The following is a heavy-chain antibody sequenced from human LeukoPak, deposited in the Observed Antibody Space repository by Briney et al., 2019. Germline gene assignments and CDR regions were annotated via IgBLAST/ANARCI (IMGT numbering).Heavy chain of an antibody. CDR2: IWYDGSNK. J-gene: IGHJ4*02. D-gene: IGHD3-16*01. V-gene: IGHV3-30*02. Sequence: GGSLRLSCAASGFSFSAYGMHWVRQAPGKGLEWVAYIWYDGSNKEYANFVKGRFTISRDTSKSTVNLQMNSLRPEDTAVYYCARDLLGLPHKYFGSWGQGTLVTVSS. CDR3: ARDLLGLPHKYFGS. CDR1: GFSFSAYG.